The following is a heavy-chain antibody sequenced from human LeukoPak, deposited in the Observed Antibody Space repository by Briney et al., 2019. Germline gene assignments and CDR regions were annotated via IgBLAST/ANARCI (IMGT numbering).Heavy chain of an antibody. J-gene: IGHJ5*02. CDR2: INSDGSST. Sequence: TGGSLRLSCAASGFTFSSYWMHWVRQAPGKGLVWVSRINSDGSSTSYADSVKGRFTISRDNAKNTLYLQMNSLRAEDTAVYYCARTAHSSSWYLHSGVGGKKNWFDPWGQGTLVTVSS. CDR1: GFTFSSYW. CDR3: ARTAHSSSWYLHSGVGGKKNWFDP. D-gene: IGHD6-13*01. V-gene: IGHV3-74*01.